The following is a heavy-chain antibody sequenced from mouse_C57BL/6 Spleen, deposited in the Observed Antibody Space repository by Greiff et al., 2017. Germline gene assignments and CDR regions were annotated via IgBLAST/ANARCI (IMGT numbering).Heavy chain of an antibody. CDR3: VRHAYAYYAMDY. Sequence: EVKLVESGGGLVQPKGSLKLSCAASGFSFNTYAMNWVRQAPGKGLEWVARIRSKSNNYATYYAESVKDRFTISRDDSESMLYLQMNNLKTEDTAMYYCVRHAYAYYAMDYWGQGTSVTVSS. D-gene: IGHD6-5*01. V-gene: IGHV10-1*01. J-gene: IGHJ4*01. CDR2: IRSKSNNYAT. CDR1: GFSFNTYA.